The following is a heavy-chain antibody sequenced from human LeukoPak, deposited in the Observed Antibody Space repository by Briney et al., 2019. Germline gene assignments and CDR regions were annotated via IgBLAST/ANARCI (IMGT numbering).Heavy chain of an antibody. CDR3: ARRMDDAFDI. J-gene: IGHJ3*02. D-gene: IGHD2-8*01. V-gene: IGHV4-59*01. Sequence: PSETLSLTCTVSGGSISTYYWSWIRQPPGKGLEWIGYIYYSGSTNYNPSLKSRVTISVDTSKNQFSLKLSSVTAADTAVYYCARRMDDAFDIWGQGTTLTVSS. CDR1: GGSISTYY. CDR2: IYYSGST.